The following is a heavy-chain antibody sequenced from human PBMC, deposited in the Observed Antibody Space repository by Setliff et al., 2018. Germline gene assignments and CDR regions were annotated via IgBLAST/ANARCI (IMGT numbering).Heavy chain of an antibody. CDR3: ARHSGRYYVPGTFDS. CDR1: GGTFGDYG. CDR2: IILIFDRT. D-gene: IGHD1-26*01. J-gene: IGHJ4*02. Sequence: SVKVSCKASGGTFGDYGITWVRQAPGQGLEWMGGIILIFDRTKYAQKFQGRVTITADKSTSTAYMELSSLRSDDTAIYFCARHSGRYYVPGTFDSWGQGTLVTVSS. V-gene: IGHV1-69*06.